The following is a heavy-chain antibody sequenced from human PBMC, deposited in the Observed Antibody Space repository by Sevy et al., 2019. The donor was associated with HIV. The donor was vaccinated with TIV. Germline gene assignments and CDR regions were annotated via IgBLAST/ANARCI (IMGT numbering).Heavy chain of an antibody. CDR1: GYSFTSYW. V-gene: IGHV5-51*01. J-gene: IGHJ4*02. D-gene: IGHD3-3*01. Sequence: GESLKISCKGSGYSFTSYWIGWVRQMPGKGLEWMGIIYPGDSDTRYSPSFQGQVTISADKSISTAYLKWTSLKASDTAMYYCARVDPRGRGGYYTGKCYFDYWGQGTLVTVSS. CDR2: IYPGDSDT. CDR3: ARVDPRGRGGYYTGKCYFDY.